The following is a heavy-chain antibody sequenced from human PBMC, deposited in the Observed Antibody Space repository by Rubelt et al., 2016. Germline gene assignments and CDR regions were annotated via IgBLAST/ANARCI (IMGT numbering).Heavy chain of an antibody. CDR1: GFTFSSYG. V-gene: IGHV3-30*02. CDR3: AKGGNVVVTARLYYFDY. CDR2: IRYDGSNK. D-gene: IGHD2-21*02. Sequence: QVQLVESGGGVVQPGGSLRLSCAASGFTFSSYGMHWVRQAPGQGLEWVAFIRYDGSNKYYADSVKGRFTISRDNSKNTLYLQMNSLRAEDTAVYYCAKGGNVVVTARLYYFDYWGQGTLVTVSS. J-gene: IGHJ4*02.